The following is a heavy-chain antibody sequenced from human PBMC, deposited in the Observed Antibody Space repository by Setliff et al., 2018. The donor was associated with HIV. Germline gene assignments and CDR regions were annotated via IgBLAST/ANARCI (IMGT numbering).Heavy chain of an antibody. CDR1: GFTFDDYT. J-gene: IGHJ3*02. CDR2: ISWDGSST. V-gene: IGHV3-43*01. Sequence: PGGSLRLSCGASGFTFDDYTMHWVRQVPGKGLEWLSLISWDGSSTFYADSVKGRFTISRDNSKESLYLQMDRLTTAETGLYYCAKLLGNGGNSDPFDIWGQGTSVTVSS. CDR3: AKLLGNGGNSDPFDI. D-gene: IGHD2-21*01.